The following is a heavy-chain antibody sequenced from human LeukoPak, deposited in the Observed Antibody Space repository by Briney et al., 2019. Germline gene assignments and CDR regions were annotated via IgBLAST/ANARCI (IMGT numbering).Heavy chain of an antibody. CDR2: IKQDGSEH. CDR1: GFTFSSYW. V-gene: IGHV3-7*01. J-gene: IGHJ3*01. CDR3: ARISSTSRAFDD. Sequence: PGGSLRLSCAASGFTFSSYWMGWVRQAPGKGLEWVANIKQDGSEHNYVDSVKGRFTIARDNAKNSLFLQMNSLRADDTAVYYCARISSTSRAFDDWGPGTMVIVSS.